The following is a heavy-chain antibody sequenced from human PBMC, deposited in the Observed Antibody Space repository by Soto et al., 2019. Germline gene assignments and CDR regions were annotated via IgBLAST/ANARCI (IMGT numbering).Heavy chain of an antibody. D-gene: IGHD6-19*01. CDR3: ARTTWLDYAFAI. V-gene: IGHV6-1*01. CDR1: GDSVSSDSAA. J-gene: IGHJ3*02. Sequence: PSQTLSLTCAISGDSVSSDSAAWNWIRQSPSRGLEWLGRTYYRSKWYNDYVGSVKSRITINPDTSKNQFSLQLNSMTPEDTAVYYCARTTWLDYAFAIWGQGTMVTVSS. CDR2: TYYRSKWYN.